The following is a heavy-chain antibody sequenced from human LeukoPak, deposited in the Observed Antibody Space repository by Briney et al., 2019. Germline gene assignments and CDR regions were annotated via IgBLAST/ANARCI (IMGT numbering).Heavy chain of an antibody. CDR1: GGTFSSYA. J-gene: IGHJ3*02. V-gene: IGHV1-69*04. CDR2: IIPILGIA. CDR3: ARFGDYGGADAFDI. Sequence: ASVKVSCKASGGTFSSYAISWVRQAPGQGLEWMGRIIPILGIANYAQRFQGRVTITADKSTSTAYMELSSLRSEDTAVYYCARFGDYGGADAFDIWGQGTMVTVSS. D-gene: IGHD4-17*01.